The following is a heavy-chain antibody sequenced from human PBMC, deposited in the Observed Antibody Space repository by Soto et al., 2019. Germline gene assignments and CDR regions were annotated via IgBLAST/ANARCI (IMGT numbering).Heavy chain of an antibody. Sequence: GGSLRLSCAVSGFTFSNYAISWVRQAPGKGLEWVSIISGGGDTSYYADSVKGRFTISRGNSRNTLYLQMNSLRAGDSAKYYCARRGYGSRWPNVYMDVWGKGTTVTVSS. CDR2: ISGGGDTS. CDR1: GFTFSNYA. D-gene: IGHD6-13*01. V-gene: IGHV3-23*01. CDR3: ARRGYGSRWPNVYMDV. J-gene: IGHJ6*03.